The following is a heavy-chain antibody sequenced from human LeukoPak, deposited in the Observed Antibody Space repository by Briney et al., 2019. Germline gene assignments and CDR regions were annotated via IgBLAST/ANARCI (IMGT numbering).Heavy chain of an antibody. V-gene: IGHV4-34*01. Sequence: SETLSLTCTVSGGSISSYYWSWIRQPPGKGLEWIGEINHSGSTNYNPSLKSRVTISVDTSKNQFSLKLSSVTAADTAVYYCARSLSGDSSGWYPYYYYGMDVWGQGTTVTVSS. CDR2: INHSGST. CDR3: ARSLSGDSSGWYPYYYYGMDV. CDR1: GGSISSYY. J-gene: IGHJ6*02. D-gene: IGHD6-19*01.